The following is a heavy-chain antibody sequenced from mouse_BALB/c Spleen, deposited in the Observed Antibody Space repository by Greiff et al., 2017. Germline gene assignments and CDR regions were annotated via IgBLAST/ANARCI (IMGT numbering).Heavy chain of an antibody. V-gene: IGHV3-2*02. CDR2: ISYSGST. Sequence: EVKLMESGPGLVKPSQSLSLTCTVTGYSITSDYAWNWIRQFPGNKLEWMGYISYSGSTSYNPSLKSRISITRDTSKNQFFLQLNSVTTEDTATYYCARHSYGNFLDYWGQGTTLTVSS. J-gene: IGHJ2*01. CDR1: GYSITSDYA. D-gene: IGHD2-1*01. CDR3: ARHSYGNFLDY.